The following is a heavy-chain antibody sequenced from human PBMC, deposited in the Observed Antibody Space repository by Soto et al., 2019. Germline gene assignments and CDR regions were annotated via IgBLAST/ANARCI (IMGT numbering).Heavy chain of an antibody. D-gene: IGHD2-2*02. CDR1: GFTFSSYA. CDR2: ISYDGSNK. J-gene: IGHJ4*02. Sequence: PGGSLRLSCAASGFTFSSYAMHWVRQAPGKGLEWVAVISYDGSNKYYADSVKGRFTISRDNSKNTLYLQMNSLRAEDTAVYYCARGPGAVVPAAIPFSYWGQGTLVTVSS. CDR3: ARGPGAVVPAAIPFSY. V-gene: IGHV3-30-3*01.